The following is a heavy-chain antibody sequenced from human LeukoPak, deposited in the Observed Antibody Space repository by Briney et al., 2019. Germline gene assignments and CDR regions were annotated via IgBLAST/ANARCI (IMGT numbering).Heavy chain of an antibody. CDR1: GYTFTDYY. V-gene: IGHV1-2*02. Sequence: ASVKVSCKASGYTFTDYYMHWVRQASGQGLEWMGWINLNSGGTKDAQKFQGRVTMTRDTSISTAYMELSRLKSDDTAVYDSARNRGADYSAGFDPWGQGTLVAVSS. CDR3: ARNRGADYSAGFDP. CDR2: INLNSGGT. J-gene: IGHJ5*02. D-gene: IGHD2-15*01.